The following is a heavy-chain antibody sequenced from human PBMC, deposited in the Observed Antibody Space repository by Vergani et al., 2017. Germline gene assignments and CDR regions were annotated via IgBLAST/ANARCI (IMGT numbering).Heavy chain of an antibody. CDR1: GSPFTSYA. CDR2: INTGNGNT. CDR3: ARDVEMATISYYYYGMDV. Sequence: QVQLVQSGAEVKKPGASVKVSCKASGSPFTSYAMHWVRQAPGQRLEWMGWINTGNGNTKYSQKFQGRVTITRDTSASTAYMELSSLRSEDTAVYYCARDVEMATISYYYYGMDVWGQGTTVTVSS. J-gene: IGHJ6*02. V-gene: IGHV1-3*04. D-gene: IGHD5-24*01.